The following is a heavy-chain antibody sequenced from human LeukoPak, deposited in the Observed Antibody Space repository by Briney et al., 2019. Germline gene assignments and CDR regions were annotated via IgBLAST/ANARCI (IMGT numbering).Heavy chain of an antibody. J-gene: IGHJ4*02. Sequence: RASVKVSCKVSGYTLTELSMHWVRQAPGKGLEWMGGFDPEDGETMYAQTFQGRVTMTEDTSTDTAYMELSSLRSEDTAVYYCATASPQMLLRLVLGYWGQGTLVAVSS. CDR2: FDPEDGET. CDR3: ATASPQMLLRLVLGY. CDR1: GYTLTELS. D-gene: IGHD3-16*01. V-gene: IGHV1-24*01.